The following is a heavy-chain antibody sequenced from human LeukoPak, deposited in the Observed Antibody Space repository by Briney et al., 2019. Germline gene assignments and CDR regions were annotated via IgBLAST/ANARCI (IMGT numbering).Heavy chain of an antibody. D-gene: IGHD3-10*01. CDR3: ARDIVSGSGSLDY. CDR2: VKSEGSNP. CDR1: RFSFSNYW. Sequence: GGSLRLSCAASRFSFSNYWMHWVRQAPGKGLVWVSRVKSEGSNPSYADSVKGRFTISRDNAENMLYLQMNTLGAEDTAVYYCARDIVSGSGSLDYWGQGTLVTVSS. J-gene: IGHJ4*02. V-gene: IGHV3-74*01.